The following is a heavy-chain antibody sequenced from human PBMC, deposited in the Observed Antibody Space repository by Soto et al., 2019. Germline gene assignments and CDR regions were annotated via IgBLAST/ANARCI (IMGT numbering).Heavy chain of an antibody. CDR3: WRTWRGGE. CDR2: IHYTGST. CDR1: GGSINSHY. D-gene: IGHD3-16*01. J-gene: IGHJ4*02. Sequence: QVHLQESGPGLVKPSETLSLTCVVSGGSINSHYWSWIRQPPGKGLEWIGYIHYTGSTKYNPSLNSRVTITIDTSKSLFSLRLSSVAPADQAVYYCWRTWRGGEWGQGTLGTISS. V-gene: IGHV4-59*11.